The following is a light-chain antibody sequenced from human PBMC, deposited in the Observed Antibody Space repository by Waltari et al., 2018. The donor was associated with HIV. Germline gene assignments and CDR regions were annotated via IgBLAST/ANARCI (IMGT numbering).Light chain of an antibody. CDR2: GEN. J-gene: IGLJ3*02. Sequence: SSELAQDPAVSVALGQTGRITCQGDRVRSKSARRYQQKPGQAPLLVVYGENNRPSGIPVRFSGSRSGNTASLTIAGAQTEDDADYYCNSRDSSGHWFFGGGTKVTVL. V-gene: IGLV3-19*01. CDR1: RVRSKS. CDR3: NSRDSSGHWF.